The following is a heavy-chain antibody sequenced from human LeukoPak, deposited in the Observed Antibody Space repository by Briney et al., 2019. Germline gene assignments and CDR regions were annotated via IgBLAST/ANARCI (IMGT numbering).Heavy chain of an antibody. CDR1: GFTFSSYA. CDR2: ITDST. J-gene: IGHJ5*02. V-gene: IGHV3-23*01. CDR3: ARYCSGGRCYPGLDP. D-gene: IGHD2-15*01. Sequence: GGSLRLSCAASGFTFSSYAMTWVRQAPGKGLEWVSAITDSTYFADSVKGRFTISRDSSKNTVYLQMNSLRAEDTAVYYCARYCSGGRCYPGLDPWGQGALVTVSS.